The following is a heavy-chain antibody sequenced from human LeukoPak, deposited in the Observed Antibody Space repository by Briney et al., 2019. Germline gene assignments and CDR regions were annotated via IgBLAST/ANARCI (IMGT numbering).Heavy chain of an antibody. CDR3: TRDHHSSSWFPYYFDY. J-gene: IGHJ4*02. CDR1: GFTFGDYA. D-gene: IGHD6-13*01. V-gene: IGHV3-49*04. CDR2: IRSKAYGGTT. Sequence: GGSLRLPCTASGFTFGDYAMSWVRQAPGKRLEWVGFIRSKAYGGTTEYAASVKGRFTISRDDSKSIAYLQMNSLKTEDTAVYYCTRDHHSSSWFPYYFDYWGQGTLVTVSS.